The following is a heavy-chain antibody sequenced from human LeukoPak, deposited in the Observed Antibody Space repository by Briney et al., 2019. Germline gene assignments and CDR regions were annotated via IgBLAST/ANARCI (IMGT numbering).Heavy chain of an antibody. CDR3: ARASWYSSSLTLDF. V-gene: IGHV3-64*01. CDR2: ISSNGGST. Sequence: GGSLRLFCAASGLTFNNYAMLWVRQATGKGLEYVSSISSNGGSTYYANSVKGRFTISRENSQNTLYLRMGSLRTEDMTVYYCARASWYSSSLTLDFWGQGSLVTVSS. D-gene: IGHD6-6*01. J-gene: IGHJ4*02. CDR1: GLTFNNYA.